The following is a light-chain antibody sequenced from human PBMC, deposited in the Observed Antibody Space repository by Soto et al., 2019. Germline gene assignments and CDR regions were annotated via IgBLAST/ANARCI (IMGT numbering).Light chain of an antibody. Sequence: EIVLTQSPGTLSLSPGESATLSCRASHSISSNYLAWYQQKVGQAPRLLIYGASNRAAGFPGRFSCSGAGTVFSLTISRLEPEDFAVYYCQQYGSSPPTFGQATKV. CDR3: QQYGSSPPT. CDR2: GAS. V-gene: IGKV3-20*01. CDR1: HSISSNY. J-gene: IGKJ1*01.